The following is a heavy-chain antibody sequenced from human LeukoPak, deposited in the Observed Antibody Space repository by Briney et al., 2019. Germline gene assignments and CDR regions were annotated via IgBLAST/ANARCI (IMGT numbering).Heavy chain of an antibody. V-gene: IGHV3-21*01. J-gene: IGHJ4*02. Sequence: GGSLRLSCAASGFTFSSYSMNWVRQAPGKGLEWVSSISSSSSYIYYADSVKGRFTISRDNAKNSLYLQMNSLRAEDTAVYYCATEDCSCTSCYDYWGQGTLVTVSS. CDR1: GFTFSSYS. D-gene: IGHD2-2*01. CDR3: ATEDCSCTSCYDY. CDR2: ISSSSSYI.